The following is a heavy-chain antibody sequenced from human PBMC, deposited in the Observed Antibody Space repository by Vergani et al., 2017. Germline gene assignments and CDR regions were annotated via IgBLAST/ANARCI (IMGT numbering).Heavy chain of an antibody. D-gene: IGHD6-13*01. V-gene: IGHV5-51*03. CDR3: ASVREAAAGMLGTFDI. CDR1: GYSFTSYW. J-gene: IGHJ3*02. CDR2: IYPGDSDT. Sequence: EVQLVQSGAEVKKPGESLKISCKGSGYSFTSYWIGWLRQMPGKGREWIGIIYPGDSDTRYSPSFQGQVTIAADKSISTAYLQWVNLQASDTAMYYCASVREAAAGMLGTFDIWGQGTMVTVSS.